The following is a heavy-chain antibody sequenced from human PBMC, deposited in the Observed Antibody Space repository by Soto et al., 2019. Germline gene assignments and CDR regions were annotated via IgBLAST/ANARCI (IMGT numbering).Heavy chain of an antibody. Sequence: PEGSLRLSCSASVFTFSTYPMTRVLQAPGKRLEGVQRISGSGGGTHNGDSVNGRFTISRDNSKNTLYLQVNTLSTEDTAVYYCAKHRKAYAGSGYYSFPLDVWSQGTGVAVAS. CDR1: VFTFSTYP. D-gene: IGHD3-22*01. V-gene: IGHV3-23*02. CDR3: AKHRKAYAGSGYYSFPLDV. CDR2: ISGSGGGT. J-gene: IGHJ6*02.